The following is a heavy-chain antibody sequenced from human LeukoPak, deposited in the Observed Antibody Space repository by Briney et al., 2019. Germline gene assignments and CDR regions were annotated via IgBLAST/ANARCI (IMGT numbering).Heavy chain of an antibody. CDR2: INHSGST. D-gene: IGHD4-11*01. CDR1: GGSFSGYY. J-gene: IGHJ4*02. V-gene: IGHV4-34*01. CDR3: ARGWADKTTGTYFDY. Sequence: SETLSLTCAVYGGSFSGYYWSWIRQPPGKGLEWIGEINHSGSTNYNPSLKSRVTMSVDTSKNQFSLKLSSVTAADTAVYYCARGWADKTTGTYFDYWGQGTLVTVSS.